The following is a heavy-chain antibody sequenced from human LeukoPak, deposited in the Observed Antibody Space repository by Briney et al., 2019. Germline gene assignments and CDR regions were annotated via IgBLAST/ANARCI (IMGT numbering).Heavy chain of an antibody. V-gene: IGHV3-9*01. CDR2: ISWNSGSI. J-gene: IGHJ4*02. D-gene: IGHD3-22*01. CDR1: GFTFDDYA. Sequence: GGSLRLSCAASGFTFDDYAMYWVRQAPGKGLEWVSGISWNSGSIGYADSVKGRFTISRDNAKNSLYLQMNSLRAEDTALYYCVKARSYDSSAYYGDWGQGTLVTVSS. CDR3: VKARSYDSSAYYGD.